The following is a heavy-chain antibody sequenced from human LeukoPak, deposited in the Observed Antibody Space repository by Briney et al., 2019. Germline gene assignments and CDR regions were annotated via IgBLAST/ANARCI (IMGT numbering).Heavy chain of an antibody. CDR2: ISAYNGNT. CDR1: GYTFTSYG. CDR3: ARAPRVATMGYFDY. J-gene: IGHJ4*02. Sequence: ASVKVSCKASGYTFTSYGISWVRQAPGQGLEWMGWISAYNGNTDYAQKLQGRVTMTTDTSTSTAYMELSSLRSEDMAVYYCARAPRVATMGYFDYWGQGTLVTVSS. V-gene: IGHV1-18*03. D-gene: IGHD5-12*01.